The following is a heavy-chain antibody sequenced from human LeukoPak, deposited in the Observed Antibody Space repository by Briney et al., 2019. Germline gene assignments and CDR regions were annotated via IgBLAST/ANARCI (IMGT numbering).Heavy chain of an antibody. CDR1: GYSITSGYY. CDR2: IYHTGST. V-gene: IGHV4-38-2*02. J-gene: IGHJ6*03. Sequence: SETLSLTCTVSGYSITSGYYWGWIRRPPGKGLEWIGSIYHTGSTYYNPSLKSRVTISVDTSKNHFSLELTSVTAADTAVYYCARFPTVRAYYYYYMDVWGKGTTVNVSS. CDR3: ARFPTVRAYYYYYMDV. D-gene: IGHD1-1*01.